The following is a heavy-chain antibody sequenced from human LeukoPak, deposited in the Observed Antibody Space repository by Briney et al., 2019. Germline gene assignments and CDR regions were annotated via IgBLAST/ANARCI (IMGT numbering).Heavy chain of an antibody. V-gene: IGHV3-23*01. CDR1: GFTFSSYA. Sequence: GGSLRLSCAASGFTFSSYAMSWVRQAPGKGLEWVSAISGSGGSTYYADSVKGRFTISRDNSKNTLYLQMNSLRAEDTAVYYCAKEGGYCCSTSCYTVPFYFDYWGQGTLVTVSS. CDR3: AKEGGYCCSTSCYTVPFYFDY. CDR2: ISGSGGST. D-gene: IGHD2-2*02. J-gene: IGHJ4*02.